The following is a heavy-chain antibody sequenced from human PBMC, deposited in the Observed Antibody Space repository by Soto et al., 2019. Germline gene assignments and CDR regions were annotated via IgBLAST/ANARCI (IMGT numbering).Heavy chain of an antibody. CDR1: GFTFTSSA. V-gene: IGHV1-58*01. CDR3: AAGAGVYAIRYYYGMDV. Sequence: SVKVSCKASGFTFTSSAVQWVRQARGQRLEWIGWIVVGSGNTNYAQKFQERVTITRDMSTSTAYMELSSLRSEDTAVYYCAAGAGVYAIRYYYGMDVWGQGTTVTV. D-gene: IGHD2-8*01. J-gene: IGHJ6*02. CDR2: IVVGSGNT.